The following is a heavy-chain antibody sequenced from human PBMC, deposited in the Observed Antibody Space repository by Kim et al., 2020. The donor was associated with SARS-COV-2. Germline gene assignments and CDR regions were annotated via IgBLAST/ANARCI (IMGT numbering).Heavy chain of an antibody. V-gene: IGHV3-30*02. J-gene: IGHJ4*02. Sequence: ADSVKGRFTISRDNSKNTLYLQMNSLRAEDTAVYYCAKGVNRGGSWVFDYWGQGTLVTVSS. D-gene: IGHD2-15*01. CDR3: AKGVNRGGSWVFDY.